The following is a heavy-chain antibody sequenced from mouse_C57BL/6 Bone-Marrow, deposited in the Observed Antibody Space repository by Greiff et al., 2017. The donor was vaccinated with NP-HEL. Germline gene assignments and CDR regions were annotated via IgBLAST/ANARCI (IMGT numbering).Heavy chain of an antibody. Sequence: DVKLQESGPGLAKPSQTLSLTCSVPGYSITSDYWNWIRKFPGNKLEYMGYISYSGSTYYNPSLKSRISITRDTSKNQYYLQLNSVTTEDTATYYCARLRGYYGSPYYFDYWGQGTTLTVSS. J-gene: IGHJ2*01. D-gene: IGHD1-1*01. CDR1: GYSITSDY. CDR2: ISYSGST. V-gene: IGHV3-8*01. CDR3: ARLRGYYGSPYYFDY.